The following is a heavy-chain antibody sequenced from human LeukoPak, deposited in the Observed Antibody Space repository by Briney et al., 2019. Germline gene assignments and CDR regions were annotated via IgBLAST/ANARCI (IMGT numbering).Heavy chain of an antibody. CDR3: ASSYYDSSGYYSVDY. D-gene: IGHD3-22*01. J-gene: IGHJ4*02. CDR1: GGFISSYY. V-gene: IGHV4-4*07. Sequence: PSETLSLTCTVSGGFISSYYWSWIRQPAGKGLEWIGRIYTSGSTNYNPSLKSRVTMSVDTSKNQFSLKLSSVTAADTAVYYCASSYYDSSGYYSVDYWGQGTLVTVSS. CDR2: IYTSGST.